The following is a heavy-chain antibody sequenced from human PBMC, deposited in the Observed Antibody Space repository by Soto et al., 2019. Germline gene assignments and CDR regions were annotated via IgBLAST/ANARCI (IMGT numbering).Heavy chain of an antibody. CDR1: GYNFADHY. Sequence: WAPVKFSCKASGYNFADHYTHWVRKAPGQGLEWMGIIDPRSESTGYAQKFQGRVTMTRDTSTSTVWMELSSLRSEGAAIYYCATEKRSVYRNCIPPFGYYGMKIWGEEATV. CDR2: IDPRSEST. D-gene: IGHD4-4*01. CDR3: ATEKRSVYRNCIPPFGYYGMKI. J-gene: IGHJ6*02. V-gene: IGHV1-46*01.